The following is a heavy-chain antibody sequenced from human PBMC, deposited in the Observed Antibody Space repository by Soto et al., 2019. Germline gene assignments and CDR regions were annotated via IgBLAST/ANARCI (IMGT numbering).Heavy chain of an antibody. D-gene: IGHD3-22*01. CDR2: IYYSGST. CDR1: GGSISSGGYY. Sequence: SETLSLTCTVSGGSISSGGYYWSWIRQHPGKGLEWIGYIYYSGSTYYNPSLKSRVTISVDTSKNQFSLKLSSVTAADTAVYYCARTKYYYDSSGYYLDAFDIWGQGTMVT. J-gene: IGHJ3*02. V-gene: IGHV4-31*03. CDR3: ARTKYYYDSSGYYLDAFDI.